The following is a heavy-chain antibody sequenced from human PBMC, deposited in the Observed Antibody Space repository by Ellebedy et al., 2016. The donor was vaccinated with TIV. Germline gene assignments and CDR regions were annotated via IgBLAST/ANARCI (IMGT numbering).Heavy chain of an antibody. CDR1: GFAFDDYD. D-gene: IGHD4-17*01. CDR2: INWNGGS. CDR3: ARALNYDDYVSY. J-gene: IGHJ4*02. Sequence: GESLKISCAASGFAFDDYDMGWVRQAPGKGLEWVSSINWNGGSSVDSVKGRFTISRDNGKNSLYLQMNSLRAEDTAVYYCARALNYDDYVSYWGQGTLVTVSS. V-gene: IGHV3-20*04.